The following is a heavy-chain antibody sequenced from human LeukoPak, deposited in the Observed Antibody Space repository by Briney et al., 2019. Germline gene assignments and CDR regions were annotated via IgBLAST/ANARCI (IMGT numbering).Heavy chain of an antibody. V-gene: IGHV1-18*04. CDR3: ARDGRITMVRGVIIRWFDS. CDR1: GYTFTSYG. CDR2: ISAYNGNT. Sequence: ASVKVSCKASGYTFTSYGISWVRQAPGQGLEWMGWISAYNGNTNYAQKLQGRVTMTTDTSTSTAYMELRSLRSDDAAVYYCARDGRITMVRGVIIRWFDSWGQGTLVTVSS. J-gene: IGHJ5*01. D-gene: IGHD3-10*01.